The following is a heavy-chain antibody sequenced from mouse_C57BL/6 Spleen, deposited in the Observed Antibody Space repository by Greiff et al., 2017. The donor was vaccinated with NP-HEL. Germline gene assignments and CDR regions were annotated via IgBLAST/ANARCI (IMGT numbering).Heavy chain of an antibody. D-gene: IGHD1-1*01. Sequence: EVQLQQSGAELVRPGASVKLSCTASGFNIKDYYMHWVKQRPEQGLEWIGRIDPEDGDTEYAPKFQGKATMTADTSANTAYLQLSSLTSEDTAVYYCTTCYGSSYGFAYWGQGTLVTVSA. CDR1: GFNIKDYY. V-gene: IGHV14-1*01. J-gene: IGHJ3*01. CDR3: TTCYGSSYGFAY. CDR2: IDPEDGDT.